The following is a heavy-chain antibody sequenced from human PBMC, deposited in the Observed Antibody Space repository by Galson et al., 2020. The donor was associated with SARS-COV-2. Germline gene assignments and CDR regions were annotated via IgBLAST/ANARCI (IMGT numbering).Heavy chain of an antibody. CDR1: GFTFSSYA. V-gene: IGHV3-23*01. Sequence: TGGSLRLSCAASGFTFSSYAMSWVRQAPGKGLEWVSAISGSGGSTYYADSVKGRFTISRDNSKNTLYLQMNSLRAEDTAVYYCAKDSNAPYSSGWYVWFDPWGQGTLVTVSS. CDR3: AKDSNAPYSSGWYVWFDP. CDR2: ISGSGGST. D-gene: IGHD6-19*01. J-gene: IGHJ5*02.